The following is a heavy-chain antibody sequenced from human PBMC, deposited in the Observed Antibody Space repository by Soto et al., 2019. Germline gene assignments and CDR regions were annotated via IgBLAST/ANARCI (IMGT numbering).Heavy chain of an antibody. CDR2: ISHDGGET. CDR3: ARVYYGSGSYYYGMDV. CDR1: GFTFSSYG. D-gene: IGHD3-10*01. V-gene: IGHV3-33*01. J-gene: IGHJ6*02. Sequence: PGGSLGLSCAASGFTFSSYGMHWVRQAPGKGLECVAGISHDGGETYYADSVKGRFIISRDNSKNTLYLQISSLRAEDTALYYCARVYYGSGSYYYGMDVWGQGTTVTVSS.